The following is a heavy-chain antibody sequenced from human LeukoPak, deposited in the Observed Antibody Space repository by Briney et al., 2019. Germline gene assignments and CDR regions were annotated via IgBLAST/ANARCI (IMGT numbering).Heavy chain of an antibody. CDR3: ARVNWVVDY. CDR2: IYRSGIT. D-gene: IGHD7-27*01. Sequence: SETLSLTCAVSGYSIRSGYHWGWIRQPPGKGLEWIGSIYRSGITYYNPSLKSRVTIPVDTSKNQFSLKVSSVTAADTAVYYCARVNWVVDYWGQGTLVTVSS. CDR1: GYSIRSGYH. J-gene: IGHJ4*02. V-gene: IGHV4-38-2*01.